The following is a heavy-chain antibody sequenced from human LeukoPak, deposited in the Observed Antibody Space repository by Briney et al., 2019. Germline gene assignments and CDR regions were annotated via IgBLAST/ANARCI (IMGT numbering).Heavy chain of an antibody. CDR3: AKGGGSSSWTNLDY. CDR1: GFTFSDHY. CDR2: ISGSGDTT. V-gene: IGHV3-23*01. D-gene: IGHD6-13*01. J-gene: IGHJ4*02. Sequence: GGSLRLSCAASGFTFSDHYMTWMRQAPGKGLEWVSSISGSGDTTYYADSVKGRFTISRDNSKNTLYLQMNSLRAEDTAVYYCAKGGGSSSWTNLDYWGQGTLVTVSS.